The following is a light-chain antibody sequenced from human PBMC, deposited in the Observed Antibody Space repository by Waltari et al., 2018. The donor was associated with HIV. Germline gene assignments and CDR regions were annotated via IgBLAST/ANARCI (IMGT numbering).Light chain of an antibody. CDR1: QSVSDY. CDR2: DAN. J-gene: IGKJ5*01. Sequence: EIVLTQSPATLSLSPGERATLSCRASQSVSDYLAWYQQKPGQAPGLLIYDANNRATGIPARFSGSGSGTDFTLTISSLEPEDFAVYYCQHRSNWPPITFGQGTRLEIK. V-gene: IGKV3-11*01. CDR3: QHRSNWPPIT.